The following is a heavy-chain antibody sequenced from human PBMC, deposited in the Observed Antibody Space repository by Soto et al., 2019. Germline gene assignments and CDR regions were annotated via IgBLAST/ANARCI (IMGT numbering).Heavy chain of an antibody. V-gene: IGHV3-23*01. Sequence: GGSLRLSCSASGFTFSSYAMSWVRQAPGKGLEWVSAISGSGGSTYYADSVKGRFTISRDNSKNTLYLQMNSLRAEDTAVYYCAKSSGGWNYYYHYGMDVWGQGTTVTVS. CDR1: GFTFSSYA. J-gene: IGHJ6*02. CDR2: ISGSGGST. D-gene: IGHD2-15*01. CDR3: AKSSGGWNYYYHYGMDV.